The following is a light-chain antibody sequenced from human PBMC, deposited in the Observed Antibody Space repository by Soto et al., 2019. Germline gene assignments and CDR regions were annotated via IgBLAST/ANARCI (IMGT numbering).Light chain of an antibody. CDR3: QQRNALPRNT. Sequence: EIVLTQFPATLSLSPGGIATLSCRASQSVHSYLAWYQQKPGQAPRLLVYDISNRATGIPARFTGSASGTDYTLTNSRLEPEDSAVYYCQQRNALPRNTCGQGTKLQI. J-gene: IGKJ2*01. CDR1: QSVHSY. CDR2: DIS. V-gene: IGKV3-11*01.